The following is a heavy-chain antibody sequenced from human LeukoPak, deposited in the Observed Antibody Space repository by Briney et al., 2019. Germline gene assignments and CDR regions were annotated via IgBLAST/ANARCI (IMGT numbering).Heavy chain of an antibody. CDR2: IVGSGGST. V-gene: IGHV3-23*01. J-gene: IGHJ4*02. D-gene: IGHD5-18*01. Sequence: GRPRILSCAASGFTFSSYAMGWVRKAPGKGLDWLSVIVGSGGSTYYPDSVQGRFTISRDNSKNTLDLQMNSLRAEDTAVYYCAKKGYSYFDHWGQGTLVTVSS. CDR1: GFTFSSYA. CDR3: AKKGYSYFDH.